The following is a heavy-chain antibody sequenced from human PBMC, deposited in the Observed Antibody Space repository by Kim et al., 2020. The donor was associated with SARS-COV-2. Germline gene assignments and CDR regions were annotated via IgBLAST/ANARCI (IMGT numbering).Heavy chain of an antibody. V-gene: IGHV1-69*13. Sequence: SVKVSCKSSGGTFSSSAISWVRQAPGQGLEWMGGIIPIFVTANYAQKFQGRVTITADESTSTASMELSSLRSEDAAVYYCARGAWDDDYCDYGGVDSW. CDR1: GGTFSSSA. CDR2: IIPIFVTA. D-gene: IGHD4-17*01. CDR3: ARGAWDDDYCDYGGVDS. J-gene: IGHJ5*01.